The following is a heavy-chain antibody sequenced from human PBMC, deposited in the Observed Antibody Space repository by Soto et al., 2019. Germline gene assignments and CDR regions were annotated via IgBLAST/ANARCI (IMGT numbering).Heavy chain of an antibody. CDR1: GFTVSSNY. CDR3: ARERFDRRSWYWGFDP. J-gene: IGHJ5*02. D-gene: IGHD6-13*01. Sequence: GSLRLSCAASGFTVSSNYMSWVRQAPGKGLEWVSVIYSGGSTYYADSVKGRFTISRDNSKNTLYLQMNSLRAEDTAVYYCARERFDRRSWYWGFDPWGQGTLVTVSS. CDR2: IYSGGST. V-gene: IGHV3-53*01.